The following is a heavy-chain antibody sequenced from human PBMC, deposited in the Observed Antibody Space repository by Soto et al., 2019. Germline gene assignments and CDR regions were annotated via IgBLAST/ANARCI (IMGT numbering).Heavy chain of an antibody. CDR3: ARDQNYYDSSGYVDP. CDR2: INPSGGST. Sequence: ASVKVSCKASGYTFTRYYMHCVRQAPGQGLEWMGIINPSGGSTSYAQKFQGRVTMTRDTSTSTVYMELSSLRSEDTAVYYCARDQNYYDSSGYVDPWGQGTLVTVS. J-gene: IGHJ5*02. CDR1: GYTFTRYY. V-gene: IGHV1-46*01. D-gene: IGHD3-22*01.